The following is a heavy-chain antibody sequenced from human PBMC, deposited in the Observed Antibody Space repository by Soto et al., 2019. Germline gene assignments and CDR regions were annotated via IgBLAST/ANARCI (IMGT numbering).Heavy chain of an antibody. D-gene: IGHD2-15*01. CDR2: INHSGST. J-gene: IGHJ4*02. CDR3: ASMGGSGRDDLDY. V-gene: IGHV4-34*01. CDR1: GGSFSGYY. Sequence: SETLSLTCAVYGGSFSGYYWSWIRQPPGKGLEWIGEINHSGSTNYNPSLKSRVTISVDTSKNQFSLKLSSVTAADTAVYYCASMGGSGRDDLDYWGQGTLVTVSS.